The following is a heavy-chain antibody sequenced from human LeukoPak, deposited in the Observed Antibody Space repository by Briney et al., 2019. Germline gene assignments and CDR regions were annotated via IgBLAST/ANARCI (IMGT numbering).Heavy chain of an antibody. J-gene: IGHJ4*02. CDR2: ISGSGGST. Sequence: GGSLRLSCAASGFTFSSQPMTWVRQAPGKGLEWVSTISGSGGSTYYADSVKGRFTISRDNSKNTLYLQMNSLGAEDTAVYYCAKGGSVVKTDYWGQGTLVSVSS. V-gene: IGHV3-23*01. CDR1: GFTFSSQP. D-gene: IGHD3-10*01. CDR3: AKGGSVVKTDY.